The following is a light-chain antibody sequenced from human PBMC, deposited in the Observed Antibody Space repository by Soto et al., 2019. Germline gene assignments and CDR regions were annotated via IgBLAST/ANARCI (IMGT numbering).Light chain of an antibody. Sequence: EIVLTQSPGTLSLSPGETATLSCRASQTISNTYLAWYQQKPDQPPRLLIDGSSTTATGTPGRFSGSGSGTDFTLTVNRLEPEDFAVYYCQQYGSSPRTFGQGTKVEI. CDR3: QQYGSSPRT. V-gene: IGKV3-20*01. CDR2: GSS. J-gene: IGKJ1*01. CDR1: QTISNTY.